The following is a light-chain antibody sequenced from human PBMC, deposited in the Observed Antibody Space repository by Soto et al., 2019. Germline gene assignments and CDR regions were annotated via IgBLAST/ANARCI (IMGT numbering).Light chain of an antibody. CDR2: EVT. J-gene: IGLJ1*01. CDR1: SSDVGGYTY. CDR3: SSNAGSSNV. Sequence: QSVLTQPPSTSGSPGQPVAISCTGTSSDVGGYTYVSWYQQHPGKAPRLLIYEVTKRPSGVPDRFSGSKSGNTASLTASGLQAEDEADYYCSSNAGSSNVFGTGTKVTVL. V-gene: IGLV2-8*01.